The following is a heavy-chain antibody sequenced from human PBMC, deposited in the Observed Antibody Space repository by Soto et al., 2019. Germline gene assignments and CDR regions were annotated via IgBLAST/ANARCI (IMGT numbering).Heavy chain of an antibody. Sequence: GGSLRLSCVASGFTFNDYAMHWVRQAPGKGLEWVSGISSSSSTIYYADSVKGRFTISRDNAKNSLYLQMNSLRAEDTAVYYCAREIYDDYDSSGFDHWGQGTLVTVSS. J-gene: IGHJ4*02. CDR3: AREIYDDYDSSGFDH. V-gene: IGHV3-48*01. CDR2: ISSSSSTI. CDR1: GFTFNDYA. D-gene: IGHD3-22*01.